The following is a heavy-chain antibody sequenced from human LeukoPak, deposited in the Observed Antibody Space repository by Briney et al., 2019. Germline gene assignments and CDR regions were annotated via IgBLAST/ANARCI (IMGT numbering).Heavy chain of an antibody. D-gene: IGHD4-11*01. Sequence: GGSLRPSCAAAGFTFSHYGMHWVRQAPGKGLEWVAVIWSDGTNKYYAESVKGRFTISRDDSGNTVYLQMNSLRPEDTGVYYCAKDAQRGFDYSNSLEYWGQGTPVTVST. V-gene: IGHV3-33*06. CDR1: GFTFSHYG. CDR2: IWSDGTNK. CDR3: AKDAQRGFDYSNSLEY. J-gene: IGHJ4*02.